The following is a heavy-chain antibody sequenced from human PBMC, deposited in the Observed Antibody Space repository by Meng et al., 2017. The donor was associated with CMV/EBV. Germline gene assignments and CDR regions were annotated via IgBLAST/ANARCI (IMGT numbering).Heavy chain of an antibody. CDR3: ARRIAARLLSARYYYGMDV. Sequence: ASVKVSCKASGYTFTGYYMHWVRQAPGQGLEWMGWINPNSGGTNYAQKFQGRVTMTRDTSISTAYMELSRLRSDDTAVYYCARRIAARLLSARYYYGMDVWGQGTTVTVSS. CDR1: GYTFTGYY. D-gene: IGHD6-6*01. J-gene: IGHJ6*02. V-gene: IGHV1-2*02. CDR2: INPNSGGT.